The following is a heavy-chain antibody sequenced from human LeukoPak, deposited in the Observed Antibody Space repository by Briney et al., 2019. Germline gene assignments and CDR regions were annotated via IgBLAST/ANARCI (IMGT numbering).Heavy chain of an antibody. Sequence: SETLSLTCTVSGGSISSYYWSWIRQPAGKGLEWIGRIYTSGSTNYNPSLKSRVTMSVDTSKNQFSLKLSSVTAADTAVYYCARSDCSSTSCYSGGFYMDVWGKGTTVTVSS. CDR1: GGSISSYY. V-gene: IGHV4-4*07. CDR2: IYTSGST. CDR3: ARSDCSSTSCYSGGFYMDV. J-gene: IGHJ6*03. D-gene: IGHD2-2*01.